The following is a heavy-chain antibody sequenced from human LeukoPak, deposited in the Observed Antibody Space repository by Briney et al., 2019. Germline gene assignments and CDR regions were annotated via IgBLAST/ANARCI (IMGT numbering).Heavy chain of an antibody. CDR3: AREQWLVSSFDY. CDR1: GFTFSSYS. J-gene: IGHJ4*02. CDR2: ISSSSSYI. D-gene: IGHD6-19*01. Sequence: KAGGSLRLSCAASGFTFSSYSMNWVRQAPGKGLEWVSSISSSSSYIYYADSVKGRFTISRDNAKNSLYLQMNSLRAEDTAVYYCAREQWLVSSFDYWGQGTLVTVSS. V-gene: IGHV3-21*01.